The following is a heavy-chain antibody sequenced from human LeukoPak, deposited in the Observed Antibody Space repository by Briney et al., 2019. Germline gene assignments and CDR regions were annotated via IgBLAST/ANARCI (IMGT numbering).Heavy chain of an antibody. CDR2: IYPGGSDT. V-gene: IGHV5-51*01. CDR1: GYSFTSYW. D-gene: IGHD3-9*01. Sequence: GGSLRLSCTGSGYSFTSYWIGWVRQMPGKGLEWMGIIYPGGSDTRYSPSFQGQVTISADKSISTAYLQWSSLKASDTAMYYCATYYDILTGYSPDAFDIWGQGTMVTVSS. CDR3: ATYYDILTGYSPDAFDI. J-gene: IGHJ3*02.